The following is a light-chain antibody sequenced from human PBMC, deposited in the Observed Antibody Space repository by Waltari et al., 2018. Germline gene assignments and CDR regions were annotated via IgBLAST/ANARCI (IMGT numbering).Light chain of an antibody. J-gene: IGLJ1*01. CDR2: EVT. CDR1: SSDIGAYNY. V-gene: IGLV2-8*01. Sequence: QSALTQPPSASGSPGQSVTFSCTGTSSDIGAYNYVSWYQQHPAHAPKLIFFEVTKRPSGVPDRFSGSKAGNTASLTISGLQAEDEADYYCSSYAGSDNYVFGGGTKVTVL. CDR3: SSYAGSDNYV.